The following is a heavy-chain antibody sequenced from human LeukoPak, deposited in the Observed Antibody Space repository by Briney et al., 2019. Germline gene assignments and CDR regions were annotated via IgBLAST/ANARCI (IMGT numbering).Heavy chain of an antibody. CDR3: ARRASYDGTIFYFDY. J-gene: IGHJ4*02. CDR1: GFTFSSFA. CDR2: IWYDGSSR. D-gene: IGHD3-22*01. Sequence: GGSLRLSCAASGFTFSSFAIHWVRQAPGKGLEWVAIIWYDGSSRYFADSVKGRFTVSRDNSKNTLYLQMNSLRAEDTAVYYCARRASYDGTIFYFDYWGLGTLVTVSS. V-gene: IGHV3-33*01.